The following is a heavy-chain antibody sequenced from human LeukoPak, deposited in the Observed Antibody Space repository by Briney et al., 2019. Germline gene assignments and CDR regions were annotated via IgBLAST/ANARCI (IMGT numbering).Heavy chain of an antibody. J-gene: IGHJ4*02. V-gene: IGHV4-30-4*02. CDR1: GGSISSGDYY. CDR3: ARSYYYDSSGYQDR. CDR2: TYYSGST. D-gene: IGHD3-22*01. Sequence: SETLSLTSTVSGGSISSGDYYWSWIRQPPGKGLEWFGYTYYSGSTYYTPSLRGRVTISVDTSKNQFSLKLSSVTAADTAVYYCARSYYYDSSGYQDRWCQGTLVTVSS.